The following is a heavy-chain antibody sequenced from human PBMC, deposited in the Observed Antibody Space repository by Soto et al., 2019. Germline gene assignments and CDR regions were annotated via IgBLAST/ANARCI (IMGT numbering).Heavy chain of an antibody. CDR2: IYYSGST. V-gene: IGHV4-59*01. J-gene: IGHJ4*02. D-gene: IGHD3-22*01. CDR1: GDSISDFY. Sequence: PSETLSLTCTASGDSISDFYWSWIRHPPGKGLEWIGYIYYSGSTNTNPSLKSRVTISADTSKKQFSLKMTSMTAADTAMYYCVSGYYHDYWGQGTLVTVSS. CDR3: VSGYYHDY.